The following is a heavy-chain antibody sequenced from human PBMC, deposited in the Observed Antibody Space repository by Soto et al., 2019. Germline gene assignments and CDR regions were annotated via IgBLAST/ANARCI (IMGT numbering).Heavy chain of an antibody. CDR3: AKDLWSGYYKVVYYYYMDV. CDR1: GFTFSSYF. V-gene: IGHV3-30*18. D-gene: IGHD3-3*01. Sequence: GGSLRLSCAASGFTFSSYFMHWVRQAPGKGLEWVAVISYDGSNKYYADSVKGRFTISRDNSKNTLYLQMNSLRAEDTAVYYCAKDLWSGYYKVVYYYYMDVWGKGTTVTVSS. CDR2: ISYDGSNK. J-gene: IGHJ6*03.